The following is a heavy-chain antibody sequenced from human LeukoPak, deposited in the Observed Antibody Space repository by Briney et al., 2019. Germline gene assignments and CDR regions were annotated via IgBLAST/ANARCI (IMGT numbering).Heavy chain of an antibody. CDR2: IYYSGST. J-gene: IGHJ4*02. CDR3: ARVCANYYYDSSGSYYFDY. D-gene: IGHD3-22*01. V-gene: IGHV4-30-4*08. Sequence: LRLSCAASGFTFSSYAMSWVRQPPGKGLEWIGYIYYSGSTYYNPSLKSRVTISVDTSKNQFSLKLSSVTAADTAVYYCARVCANYYYDSSGSYYFDYWGQGTLVTVSS. CDR1: GFTFSSYA.